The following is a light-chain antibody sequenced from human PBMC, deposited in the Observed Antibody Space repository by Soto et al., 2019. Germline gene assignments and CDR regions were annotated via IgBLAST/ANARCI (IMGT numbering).Light chain of an antibody. V-gene: IGLV2-14*03. CDR2: DVN. Sequence: QSALTQPASVSGSPGLSIAISCTGTSSDVGYYNYVSWYQQHPGKAPKVMIFDVNNRPSGVSDRFSGSKSGNTASLTISGLQAEDEADYYCSSYTTSNTDIFGTGTKVTVL. J-gene: IGLJ1*01. CDR3: SSYTTSNTDI. CDR1: SSDVGYYNY.